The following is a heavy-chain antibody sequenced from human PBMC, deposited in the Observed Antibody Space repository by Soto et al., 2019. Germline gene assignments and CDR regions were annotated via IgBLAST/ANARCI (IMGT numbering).Heavy chain of an antibody. CDR1: GGTFSSYA. CDR3: AKATTNGGWFNPFDS. J-gene: IGHJ4*02. V-gene: IGHV1-69*13. D-gene: IGHD6-19*01. Sequence: SVKVSCKASGGTFSSYAISWVRQAPGQGLEWMGGIIPIFGTANYAQKFQGRVTITADESTSTAYMELSSLRSEDTAVYYCAKATTNGGWFNPFDSWGQGALVTVSS. CDR2: IIPIFGTA.